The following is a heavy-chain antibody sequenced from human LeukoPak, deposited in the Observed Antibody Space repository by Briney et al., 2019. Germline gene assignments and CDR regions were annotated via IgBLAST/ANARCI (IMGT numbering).Heavy chain of an antibody. V-gene: IGHV4-39*07. J-gene: IGHJ4*02. CDR3: ARGHFDY. CDR1: GGSISSSSYY. Sequence: SPSETLSLTCTVSGGSISSSSYYWGWIRQPPGKGLEWIGYIYYSGSTYYNPSLKSRVTISVDTSKNQFSLKLSSVTAADTAVYYCARGHFDYWGQGTLVTVSS. CDR2: IYYSGST.